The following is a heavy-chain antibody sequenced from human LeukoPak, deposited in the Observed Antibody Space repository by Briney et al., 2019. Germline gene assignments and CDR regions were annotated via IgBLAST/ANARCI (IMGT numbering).Heavy chain of an antibody. D-gene: IGHD6-19*01. Sequence: GGSLRLSCAASGFTFRNYAMSWVRQAPGKGLEWVSAISGSGISTYYADSVKGRFTTSRDNSKDMLYLQVNSLRAEDTAVYYCAKDVDRRQWLVPTSFDYWGQGTLVTVPS. CDR3: AKDVDRRQWLVPTSFDY. J-gene: IGHJ4*02. CDR2: ISGSGIST. V-gene: IGHV3-23*01. CDR1: GFTFRNYA.